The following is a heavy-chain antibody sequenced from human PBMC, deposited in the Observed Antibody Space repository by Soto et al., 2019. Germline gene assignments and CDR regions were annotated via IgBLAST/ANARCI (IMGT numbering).Heavy chain of an antibody. CDR3: GKNRDYDYDEFDV. D-gene: IGHD3-16*01. J-gene: IGHJ3*01. CDR1: GFTFSRHA. Sequence: RRLSFAGSGFTFSRHALRWFRQAPGKRLEWVSGTTGNSALTYDADSVKSRFTTSRDNSKKTLYLQMNTLSADDTAVYYCGKNRDYDYDEFDVWGQGTVVTVSS. V-gene: IGHV3-23*01. CDR2: TTGNSALT.